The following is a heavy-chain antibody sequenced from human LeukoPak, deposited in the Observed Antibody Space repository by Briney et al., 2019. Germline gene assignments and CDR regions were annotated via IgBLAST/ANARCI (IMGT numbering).Heavy chain of an antibody. J-gene: IGHJ4*02. D-gene: IGHD2-2*01. CDR3: ARGSSTSVARIDY. V-gene: IGHV4-34*01. Sequence: PSETLSLTCAVYGGSFSGYYWSWIRQPPGKGLEWIGEINHSGSTNYNPSLKSRVTISVDTSKNQFSLKLSSVTAADTAVYHCARGSSTSVARIDYWGQGTLVTVSS. CDR1: GGSFSGYY. CDR2: INHSGST.